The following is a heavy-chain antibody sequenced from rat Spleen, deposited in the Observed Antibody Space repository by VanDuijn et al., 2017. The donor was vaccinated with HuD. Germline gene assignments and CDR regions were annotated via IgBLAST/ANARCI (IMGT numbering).Heavy chain of an antibody. V-gene: IGHV5-29*01. CDR2: ISYADTSGHSGT. CDR1: GFTFSDYG. Sequence: EVQLVESGGGRVQPGRSLKLSCAASGFTFSDYGLAWVRQAPTKGLEWVATISYADTSGHSGTYYRDSVKGRLTISRDNAKSSLYLQMNSLRSEDTATYYCARQRGPSWFAYWGQGTLVTVSS. J-gene: IGHJ3*01. CDR3: ARQRGPSWFAY. D-gene: IGHD3-1*01.